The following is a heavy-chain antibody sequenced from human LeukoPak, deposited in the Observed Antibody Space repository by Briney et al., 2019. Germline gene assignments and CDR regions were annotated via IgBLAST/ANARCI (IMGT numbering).Heavy chain of an antibody. CDR3: ARDSGFWLF. CDR2: IYSTRST. Sequence: SETLSLTCTVSGDSITSGSYYWGWIRQTPGKGLEWLGNIYSTRSTSFNPAFKSPLTLSVDTSKNQFSLRLESVTAADSAVYFCARDSGFWLFWGQGTLVTVSS. CDR1: GDSITSGSYY. V-gene: IGHV4-39*07. D-gene: IGHD3-22*01. J-gene: IGHJ1*01.